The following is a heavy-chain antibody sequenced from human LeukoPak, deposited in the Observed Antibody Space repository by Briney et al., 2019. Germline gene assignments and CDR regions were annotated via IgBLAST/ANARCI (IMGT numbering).Heavy chain of an antibody. V-gene: IGHV3-53*01. J-gene: IGHJ4*02. Sequence: GGSLRLSCAASGFTVSSNYVSWVRQAPGKGLEWVSVIYSGGSTYYADSVKGRFTISRDNSKNTLYLQMNSLRAEDTAVYYCARRVLEQWPHKGLIDYWGQGTLVTVSS. D-gene: IGHD6-19*01. CDR2: IYSGGST. CDR1: GFTVSSNY. CDR3: ARRVLEQWPHKGLIDY.